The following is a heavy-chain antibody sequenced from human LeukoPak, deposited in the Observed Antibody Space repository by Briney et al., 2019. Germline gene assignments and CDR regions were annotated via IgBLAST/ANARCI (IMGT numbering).Heavy chain of an antibody. J-gene: IGHJ4*02. V-gene: IGHV3-23*01. CDR3: ASGHYYDSSVGDY. CDR1: GFTFSSYA. D-gene: IGHD3-22*01. CDR2: ISGSGGST. Sequence: GGSLRLSRAASGFTFSSYAMSWVRQAPGKGLEWVSAISGSGGSTYYADSVKGRFTISRDNSKNTLYLQMNSLRAGDTAVYYCASGHYYDSSVGDYWGQGTLVTVSS.